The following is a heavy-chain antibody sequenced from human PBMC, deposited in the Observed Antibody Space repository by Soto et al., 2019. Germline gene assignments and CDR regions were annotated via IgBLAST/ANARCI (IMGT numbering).Heavy chain of an antibody. CDR3: AVDILTGYYAFDI. CDR2: IYSGGST. CDR1: GFTVSSNY. D-gene: IGHD3-9*01. Sequence: GGSLRLSCAASGFTVSSNYMSWVRQAPGKGLEWVSVIYSGGSTYYADSVKGRFTISRHNSKNTLYLQMNSLRAEDTAVYYCAVDILTGYYAFDIWGHGTMVTVSS. J-gene: IGHJ3*02. V-gene: IGHV3-53*04.